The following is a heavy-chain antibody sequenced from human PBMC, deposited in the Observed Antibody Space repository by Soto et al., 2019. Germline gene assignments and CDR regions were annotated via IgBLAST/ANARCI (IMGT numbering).Heavy chain of an antibody. CDR1: GGSISSYY. V-gene: IGHV4-4*07. D-gene: IGHD1-7*01. J-gene: IGHJ6*02. CDR3: ARDLGATPRLTGTTAYYYYYGMDV. Sequence: NPSETLSLTCTVSGGSISSYYWSWIRQPAGKGLEWIGRIYTSGSTNYNPSLKSRVTMSVDTSKNQFSLKLSSVTAADTAVYYCARDLGATPRLTGTTAYYYYYGMDVWGQGTTVTVSS. CDR2: IYTSGST.